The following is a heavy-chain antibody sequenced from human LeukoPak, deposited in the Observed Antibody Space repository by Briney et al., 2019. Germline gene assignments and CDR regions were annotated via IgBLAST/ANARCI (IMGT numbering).Heavy chain of an antibody. D-gene: IGHD3-22*01. CDR3: AKDAYYYDSSGYPALYYGMDV. Sequence: GRSLRLSCAASGFTFSSYGMHWVRQAPGKGLEWVAVISYDGSNKYYADSVKGRFTISRDNSKNTLYLQMNSLRAEDTAVYYCAKDAYYYDSSGYPALYYGMDVWGQGTTVTVSS. J-gene: IGHJ6*02. V-gene: IGHV3-30*18. CDR2: ISYDGSNK. CDR1: GFTFSSYG.